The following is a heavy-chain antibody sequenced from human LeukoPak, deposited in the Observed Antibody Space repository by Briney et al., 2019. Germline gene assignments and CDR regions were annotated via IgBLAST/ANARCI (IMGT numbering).Heavy chain of an antibody. J-gene: IGHJ4*02. D-gene: IGHD2-2*01. CDR1: GYTLTSDG. Sequence: GASVKVSRKASGYTLTSDGMNWVRQAPGQGLEWMGWINTNTANPTYAQGFTGRFVFSLDTSVNTAYLQISSLKAEDTAVYYCARALPGCDRTNCYGLDYWGQGTLVTVSS. CDR2: INTNTANP. CDR3: ARALPGCDRTNCYGLDY. V-gene: IGHV7-4-1*02.